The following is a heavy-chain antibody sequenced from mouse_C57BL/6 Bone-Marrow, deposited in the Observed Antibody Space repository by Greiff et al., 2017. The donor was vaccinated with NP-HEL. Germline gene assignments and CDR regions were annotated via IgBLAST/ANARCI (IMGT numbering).Heavy chain of an antibody. CDR1: GYTFTSYG. CDR2: IYPRSGNT. V-gene: IGHV1-81*01. Sequence: VKLMESGAELARPGASVKLSCKASGYTFTSYGISWVKQRTGQGLEWIGEIYPRSGNTYYNEKFKGKATLTADKSSSTAYMELRSLTSEDSAVYFCATPYYYAMDYWGQGTSVTVSS. J-gene: IGHJ4*01. CDR3: ATPYYYAMDY.